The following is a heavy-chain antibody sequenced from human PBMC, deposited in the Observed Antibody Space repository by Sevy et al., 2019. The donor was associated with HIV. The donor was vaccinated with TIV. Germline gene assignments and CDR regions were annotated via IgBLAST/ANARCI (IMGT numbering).Heavy chain of an antibody. V-gene: IGHV3-48*03. CDR2: ISSSGSTI. J-gene: IGHJ6*02. Sequence: GGSLRLSCAASGFTFSSYEMNWVRQAPGKGLEWVSYISSSGSTIYYADSVKGRFTISRDNAKNSLYLQMNGLRAEDTAVYYWARDTGGPGSYDFWSGYFYYGMDVWGQGTTVTVSS. D-gene: IGHD3-3*01. CDR1: GFTFSSYE. CDR3: ARDTGGPGSYDFWSGYFYYGMDV.